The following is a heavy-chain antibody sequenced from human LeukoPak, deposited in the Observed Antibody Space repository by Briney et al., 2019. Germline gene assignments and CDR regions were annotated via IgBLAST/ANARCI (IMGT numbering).Heavy chain of an antibody. D-gene: IGHD1/OR15-1a*01. J-gene: IGHJ4*02. CDR3: ARDKGGANKYFDY. Sequence: GRSLRLSCAASGFTFSSYAMHWVRQAPGKGLEWVAVISYDGSNKYYADSVKGRFTISRDNSKNTLYLQMNSLRAEDTAVYYCARDKGGANKYFDYWGQGTLVTVSS. V-gene: IGHV3-30*04. CDR1: GFTFSSYA. CDR2: ISYDGSNK.